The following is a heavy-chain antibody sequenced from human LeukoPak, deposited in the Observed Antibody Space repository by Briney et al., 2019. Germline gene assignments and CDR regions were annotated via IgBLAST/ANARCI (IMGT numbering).Heavy chain of an antibody. CDR1: GFTFSSYA. V-gene: IGHV3-30*04. D-gene: IGHD2-15*01. Sequence: GGSLRLSCAASGFTFSSYAMHWVRQAPGKGLEWVAVISYDGSNKYYADSVKGRFTISRDNSKNTLYLQMNSLRAEDTAVYYCAKELGCSGGSCLYYMDVWGKGTTVTISS. CDR2: ISYDGSNK. CDR3: AKELGCSGGSCLYYMDV. J-gene: IGHJ6*03.